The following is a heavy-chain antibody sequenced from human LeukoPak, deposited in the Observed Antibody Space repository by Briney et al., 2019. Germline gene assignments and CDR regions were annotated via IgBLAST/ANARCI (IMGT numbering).Heavy chain of an antibody. CDR1: GYTFTSYG. Sequence: ASVKVSCKPSGYTFTSYGTSWVRQVPGEGREWMGWISAYNGNTNYAQKLQGRVTMTTDTSTSTAYMELRSLRSDDTAVYYCARYYYYYGMDVWGQGTTVTVSS. J-gene: IGHJ6*02. CDR3: ARYYYYYGMDV. V-gene: IGHV1-18*01. CDR2: ISAYNGNT.